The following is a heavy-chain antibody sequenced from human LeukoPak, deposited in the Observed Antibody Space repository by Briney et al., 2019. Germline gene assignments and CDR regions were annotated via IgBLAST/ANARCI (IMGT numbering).Heavy chain of an antibody. CDR3: ATSRRGFGGLWGY. V-gene: IGHV3-48*03. CDR1: GLTFSSYE. Sequence: PGGSLRLSCEASGLTFSSYEMNWVRQAPWKGLEWISHINGGATTMSYADSVKGRFTISRDNAKNSLYLQMNSLRPEDTAVYYCATSRRGFGGLWGYWGQGTLVTVSS. J-gene: IGHJ4*02. D-gene: IGHD3-10*01. CDR2: INGGATTM.